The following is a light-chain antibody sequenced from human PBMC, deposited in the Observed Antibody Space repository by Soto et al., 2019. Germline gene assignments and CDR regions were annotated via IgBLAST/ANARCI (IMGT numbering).Light chain of an antibody. Sequence: EIVLTQSPGTLSLSPGERATLSCRASQSVSSNYLAWYQQKPGQAPRLLIYGASNRATGIPARFSGSGSGTEFTLTISSLQSEDFAVYYCQQYNNWPTFGQGTKVDIK. CDR1: QSVSSN. CDR3: QQYNNWPT. V-gene: IGKV3-15*01. CDR2: GAS. J-gene: IGKJ1*01.